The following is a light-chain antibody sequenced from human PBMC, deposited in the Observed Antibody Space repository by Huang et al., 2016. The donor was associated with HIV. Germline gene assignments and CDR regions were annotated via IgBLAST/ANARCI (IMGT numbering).Light chain of an antibody. CDR1: QSISSY. V-gene: IGKV1-39*01. CDR2: ASS. CDR3: QQSYSTPIT. J-gene: IGKJ5*01. Sequence: DIQMTQSPSSLSASVGDIVTITCRASQSISSYLNWYQQKPGKAPKLLIYASSSLKSGVPSRFSGSGSGTDFTLTISSLQPEDFATYYCQQSYSTPITFGQGTRLEIK.